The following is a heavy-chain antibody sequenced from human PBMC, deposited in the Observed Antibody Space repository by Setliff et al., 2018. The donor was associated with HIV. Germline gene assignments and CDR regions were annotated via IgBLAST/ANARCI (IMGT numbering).Heavy chain of an antibody. CDR1: GDSISSSTYY. Sequence: SETLSLTCTVSGDSISSSTYYWGWIRQPPGRGLEWIGSIFYTGFTYYSPSLESRVTMSVDMSKNQFSLRVRSVTAADTAVYYCARVVKGYNWNYFDYWGQGTLVTVSS. J-gene: IGHJ4*02. CDR3: ARVVKGYNWNYFDY. CDR2: IFYTGFT. D-gene: IGHD1-20*01. V-gene: IGHV4-39*07.